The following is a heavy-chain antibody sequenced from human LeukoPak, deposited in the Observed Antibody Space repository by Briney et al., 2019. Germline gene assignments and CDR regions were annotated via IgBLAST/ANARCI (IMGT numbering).Heavy chain of an antibody. CDR2: INPNSGVT. D-gene: IGHD6-13*01. CDR1: GYTFTGYY. CDR3: ASGSLSYTSSYFWLDP. Sequence: ASVKVSCKASGYTFTGYYMHWVRQAPGQGLEWMGWINPNSGVTNYAQKFQGRVTMTRDTSISTAYMELTRLRSDDTALYYCASGSLSYTSSYFWLDPWGQGTLVTVSS. V-gene: IGHV1-2*02. J-gene: IGHJ5*02.